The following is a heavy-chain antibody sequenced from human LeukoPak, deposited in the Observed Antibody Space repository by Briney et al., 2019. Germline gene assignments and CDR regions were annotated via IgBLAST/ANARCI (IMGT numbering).Heavy chain of an antibody. CDR1: GYTFTGYY. CDR3: ASSLGGYNPRDYYYYMDV. CDR2: INPNSGGT. J-gene: IGHJ6*03. Sequence: ASVKVSCKASGYTFTGYYMHWVRQAPGQGLEWMGRINPNSGGTNYAQKFQGRVTMTRDTSISTAYMELSSLRSEDTAVYYCASSLGGYNPRDYYYYMDVWGKGTTVTVSS. V-gene: IGHV1-2*06. D-gene: IGHD5-24*01.